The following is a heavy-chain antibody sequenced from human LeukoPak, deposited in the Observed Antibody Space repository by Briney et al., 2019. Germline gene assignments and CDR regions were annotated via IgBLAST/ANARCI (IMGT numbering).Heavy chain of an antibody. D-gene: IGHD3-16*02. CDR2: INHSGST. Sequence: SQTLSLTCAVYGGSFSGYYWSWIRQPPGKGLEWIGEINHSGSTNYNPSLKSRVTISVDTSKNQFSLKLSSVTAADTAVYYCARERVWGSYPFDYWGQGTLVTVSS. CDR1: GGSFSGYY. CDR3: ARERVWGSYPFDY. V-gene: IGHV4-34*01. J-gene: IGHJ4*02.